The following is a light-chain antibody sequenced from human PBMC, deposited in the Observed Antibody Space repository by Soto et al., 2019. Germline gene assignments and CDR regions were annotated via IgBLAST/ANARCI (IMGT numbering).Light chain of an antibody. CDR1: QDININ. V-gene: IGKV3-15*01. Sequence: EILLTQSPATLSVSPGERATLSCRASQDININLAWYQQKAGQAPRLLIYSASTRAAGIPARFSGTGSETGFTLTIDSLQSEDFAVYYCQQYDNWPPYTFGQGTRLEIK. CDR2: SAS. CDR3: QQYDNWPPYT. J-gene: IGKJ5*01.